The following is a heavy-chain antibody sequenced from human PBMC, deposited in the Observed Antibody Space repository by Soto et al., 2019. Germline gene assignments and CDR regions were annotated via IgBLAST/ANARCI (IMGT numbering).Heavy chain of an antibody. D-gene: IGHD2-2*01. CDR1: GFTFSSYA. CDR2: ISGSGGST. J-gene: IGHJ4*01. V-gene: IGHV3-23*01. CDR3: AKTYCSSTSCYGNYFDY. Sequence: GGSLRLSCAASGFTFSSYAMSWVRQAPGKGLEWVSAISGSGGSTYYADSVKGRFTISRDNSKNTLYLQMNSLRAEDTAVYYCAKTYCSSTSCYGNYFDYWGHGTLVTVS.